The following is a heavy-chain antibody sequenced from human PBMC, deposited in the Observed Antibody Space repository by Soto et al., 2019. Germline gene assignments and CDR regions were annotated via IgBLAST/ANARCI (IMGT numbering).Heavy chain of an antibody. Sequence: EVQLVESGGDLIQPGGSLRLSCAASGFTVSSNYMSWVRQAPGKGLEWVAVIYSGGSTYYANSVKGRFTISRDNSNNTLYLQMSSLRAEDTAVYDCARHITMDPLLVYWGQGTLVTVSS. CDR3: ARHITMDPLLVY. V-gene: IGHV3-53*01. D-gene: IGHD3-10*01. CDR2: IYSGGST. J-gene: IGHJ4*02. CDR1: GFTVSSNY.